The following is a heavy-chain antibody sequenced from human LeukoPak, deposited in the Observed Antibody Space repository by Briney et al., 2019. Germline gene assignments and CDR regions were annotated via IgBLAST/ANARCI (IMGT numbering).Heavy chain of an antibody. CDR1: GYTFTSYD. V-gene: IGHV1-8*01. J-gene: IGHJ6*02. Sequence: ASVKVSCKASGYTFTSYDINWVRQATGQGLERMGWMNPNSGNTGYAQKFQGRVTMTRNTSISTAYMELSSLRSEDTAVYYCVRDIVVVPAATSLRGMDVWGRGTTVTVSS. D-gene: IGHD2-2*01. CDR3: VRDIVVVPAATSLRGMDV. CDR2: MNPNSGNT.